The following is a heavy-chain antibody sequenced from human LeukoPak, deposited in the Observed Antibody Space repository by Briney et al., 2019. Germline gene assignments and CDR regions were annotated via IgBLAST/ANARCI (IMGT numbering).Heavy chain of an antibody. CDR1: GFTFSSYS. V-gene: IGHV3-21*04. CDR3: AGQYQLLPLRAFDI. J-gene: IGHJ3*02. Sequence: GGSLRLSCAASGFTFSSYSMNWVRQAPGKGLEWVSCISSSSSYIYYADSVKGRFTISRDNSKNTLYLQMNSLRAEDTAVYYCAGQYQLLPLRAFDIWGQGTMVTVSS. CDR2: ISSSSSYI. D-gene: IGHD2-2*01.